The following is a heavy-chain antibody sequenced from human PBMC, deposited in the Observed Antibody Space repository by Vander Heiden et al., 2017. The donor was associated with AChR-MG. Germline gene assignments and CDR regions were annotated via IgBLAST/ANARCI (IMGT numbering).Heavy chain of an antibody. CDR1: GFTFSSYA. D-gene: IGHD3-22*01. Sequence: EVQLLESGGGLVQPGGSLRLSCAASGFTFSSYAMSWVRQAPGKGLEGVSAISGSGGSTYYADFVKGRFNISRDNSKNTLYLQINSLGAEETAVYYCAKNAPYYYDSSGYPREYWGQGTLVTVSS. J-gene: IGHJ4*02. CDR2: ISGSGGST. CDR3: AKNAPYYYDSSGYPREY. V-gene: IGHV3-23*01.